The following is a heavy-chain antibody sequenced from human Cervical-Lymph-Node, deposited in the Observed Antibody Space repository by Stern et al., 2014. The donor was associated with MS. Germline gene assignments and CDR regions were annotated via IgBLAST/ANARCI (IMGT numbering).Heavy chain of an antibody. Sequence: QVQLQESGPGLVKPSETLSLTCTVSSYSISSGYYWGWIRQPPGKGLEWIGTIYHRGSTYYNPSLKRRVTISVDTSKNQFPLKLSSVTAADTAVYYCAREEQQLVHGNWFDPWGQGTLVTVSS. CDR2: IYHRGST. CDR1: SYSISSGYY. CDR3: AREEQQLVHGNWFDP. D-gene: IGHD6-13*01. V-gene: IGHV4-38-2*02. J-gene: IGHJ5*02.